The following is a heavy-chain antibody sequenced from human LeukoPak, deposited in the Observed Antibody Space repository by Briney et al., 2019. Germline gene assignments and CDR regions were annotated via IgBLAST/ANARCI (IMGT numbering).Heavy chain of an antibody. CDR2: ISSSGSTI. D-gene: IGHD3-16*01. V-gene: IGHV3-48*03. CDR1: GFTFSSYE. J-gene: IGHJ4*02. Sequence: GGSLRLSCAASGFTFSSYEMNWVRQAPGKGLEWVSYISSSGSTIYYADSVKGRFTISRDNAKNSLYLQMNSLRAEGTAVYYCASFYDYVWVPGYWGQGTLVTVSS. CDR3: ASFYDYVWVPGY.